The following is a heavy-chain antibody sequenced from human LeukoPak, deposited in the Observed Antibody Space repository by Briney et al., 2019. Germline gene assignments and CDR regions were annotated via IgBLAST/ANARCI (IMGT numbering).Heavy chain of an antibody. J-gene: IGHJ3*02. D-gene: IGHD6-6*01. Sequence: ASVKVSCKASGYTFIVYHMHWVRQAPGQGLEWMGWINPNSGGTNYEEKFQGRVTMTRDTSISTAYMELSRLRSDDTAVYYCARKQASSGDALDIWGQGTMVTVSS. CDR3: ARKQASSGDALDI. V-gene: IGHV1-2*02. CDR1: GYTFIVYH. CDR2: INPNSGGT.